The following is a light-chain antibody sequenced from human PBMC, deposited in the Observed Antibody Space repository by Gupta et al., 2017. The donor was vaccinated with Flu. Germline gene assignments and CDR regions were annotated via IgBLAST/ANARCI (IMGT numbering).Light chain of an antibody. J-gene: IGKJ2*01. CDR1: HSLLQSDGRDY. V-gene: IGKV2-28*01. CDR3: RHYLQTPYT. CDR2: LGS. Sequence: IVLTQSPLSLPVTPGEWASISCRSSHSLLQSDGRDYLAWFVQKPGQSPRLLIDLGSSRASGVPDRFSGSGSGTDFTLRVSRVEAEDVGVYYCRHYLQTPYTFGQGTKLDIK.